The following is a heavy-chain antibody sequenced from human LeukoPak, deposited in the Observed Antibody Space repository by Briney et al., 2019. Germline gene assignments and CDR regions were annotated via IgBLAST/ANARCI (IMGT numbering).Heavy chain of an antibody. CDR1: GLPFSSFS. J-gene: IGHJ4*02. D-gene: IGHD1-26*01. Sequence: PGGSLRLSCAASGLPFSSFSMNWVRRAPGKGLEGVSYISSSSSTIYYADSVKGRFTISRDNAKNSLYLQMNSLRAEDTAVYYCARGLVGATSDAYFDYWGQGTLVTVSS. V-gene: IGHV3-48*04. CDR2: ISSSSSTI. CDR3: ARGLVGATSDAYFDY.